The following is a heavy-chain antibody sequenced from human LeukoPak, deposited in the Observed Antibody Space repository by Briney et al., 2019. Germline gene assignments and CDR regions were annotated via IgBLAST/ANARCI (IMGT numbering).Heavy chain of an antibody. CDR3: AREDYYDSSGSFY. CDR2: IKQDGSEK. V-gene: IGHV3-7*01. J-gene: IGHJ4*02. D-gene: IGHD3-22*01. CDR1: GFTFSSYW. Sequence: PGGSLRLSCAASGFTFSSYWMSWVRQAPGKGLGWVANIKQDGSEKYYVDSVKGRFTISRDNAKNSLYLQMNSLRAEDTAVYYCAREDYYDSSGSFYWGQGTLVTVSS.